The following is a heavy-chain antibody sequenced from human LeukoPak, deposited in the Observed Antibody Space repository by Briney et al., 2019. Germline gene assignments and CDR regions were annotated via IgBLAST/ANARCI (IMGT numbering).Heavy chain of an antibody. Sequence: GGSLRLSCAASGFKFDDYGMSWVRQVPGKGLEWVSGINWNGGSRGYADSVKGRFTISRDNAKNSVYLQMNSLRSEDTAFYHCARDRCSSTSCYNPPNWFAPWGQGTLVTVSS. J-gene: IGHJ5*02. CDR2: INWNGGSR. V-gene: IGHV3-20*01. CDR3: ARDRCSSTSCYNPPNWFAP. CDR1: GFKFDDYG. D-gene: IGHD2-2*02.